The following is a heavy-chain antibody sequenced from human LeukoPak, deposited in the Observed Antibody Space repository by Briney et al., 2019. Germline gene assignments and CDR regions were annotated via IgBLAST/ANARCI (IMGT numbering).Heavy chain of an antibody. J-gene: IGHJ3*01. CDR2: IFTSGSI. D-gene: IGHD3-16*02. CDR3: ARQIRMGELSVQ. CDR1: GGSISSDS. V-gene: IGHV4-4*07. Sequence: SETLSLTCTVSGGSISSDSWSWIRQPARQEQEWIGHIFTSGSINYNPSLRSRVTMSVDTSKNQFSLQLSSVTAADTAVYYCARQIRMGELSVQWGQGTMVTVSS.